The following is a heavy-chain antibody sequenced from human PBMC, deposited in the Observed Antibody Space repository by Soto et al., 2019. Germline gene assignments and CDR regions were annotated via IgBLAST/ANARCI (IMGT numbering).Heavy chain of an antibody. Sequence: SETLSLTCTVSGGSISSYYWSWIRQPAGKGLEWIGRIYTSGSTNYNPSLKSRVTMSVDTSKNQFSLKLSSVTAADTAVYYCARGGGYFDWLLTSGWFDPWGQGTLVTVSS. CDR1: GGSISSYY. V-gene: IGHV4-4*07. CDR3: ARGGGYFDWLLTSGWFDP. CDR2: IYTSGST. D-gene: IGHD3-9*01. J-gene: IGHJ5*02.